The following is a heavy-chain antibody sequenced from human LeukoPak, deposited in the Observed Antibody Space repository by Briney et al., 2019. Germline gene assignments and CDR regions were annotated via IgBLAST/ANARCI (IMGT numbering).Heavy chain of an antibody. CDR1: GFTFSSYS. J-gene: IGHJ6*03. CDR2: ISSSSSTI. D-gene: IGHD2-2*01. CDR3: ARRHCSSTSCRYYYYYMDV. V-gene: IGHV3-48*04. Sequence: GGSLRLSCAASGFTFSSYSMSWVRQAPGKGLEWVSYISSSSSTIYYADSVKGRFTISRDNAKNSLYLQMNSLRAEDTAVYYCARRHCSSTSCRYYYYYMDVWGKGTTVTVSS.